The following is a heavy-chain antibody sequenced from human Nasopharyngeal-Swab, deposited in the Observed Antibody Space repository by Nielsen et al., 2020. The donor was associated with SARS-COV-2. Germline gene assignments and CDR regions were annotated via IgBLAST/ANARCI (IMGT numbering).Heavy chain of an antibody. Sequence: GSLRLSCTVSGGSISTSSYYWGWIRQPPGKGLQWIGSIYYSASTYYNPSLKSRVTISRDTSKNQFSLKLSSVTAADTAVYYCAGEGGGVIRGGYYGMDVWGQGTTVTVSS. V-gene: IGHV4-39*02. D-gene: IGHD3-16*02. CDR1: GGSISTSSYY. J-gene: IGHJ6*02. CDR2: IYYSAST. CDR3: AGEGGGVIRGGYYGMDV.